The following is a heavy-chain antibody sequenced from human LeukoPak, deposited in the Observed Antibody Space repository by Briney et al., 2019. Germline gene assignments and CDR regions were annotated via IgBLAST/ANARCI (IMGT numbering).Heavy chain of an antibody. Sequence: GGSLRLSCAASGFTFGSYAMSWVRQAPGKGLEWVSVISGDADTTYYADSVKGRFTISRDNSKNTLYLQMNSLRAEDTAVYYCAKSAGWIQHWGQGTLVTVSS. CDR2: ISGDADTT. J-gene: IGHJ1*01. V-gene: IGHV3-23*01. CDR3: AKSAGWIQH. D-gene: IGHD5-24*01. CDR1: GFTFGSYA.